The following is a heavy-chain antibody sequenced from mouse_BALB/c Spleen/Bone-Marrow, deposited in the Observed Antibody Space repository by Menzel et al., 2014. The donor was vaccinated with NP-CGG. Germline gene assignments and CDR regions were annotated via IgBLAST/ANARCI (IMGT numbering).Heavy chain of an antibody. CDR1: GYSITSGYA. CDR3: ARSRAVYSDY. J-gene: IGHJ2*01. Sequence: VQLQQSGPGLVKPSQSLSLTCTVTGYSITSGYAWNWIRQFPGNKLEWMGYINYSGITYYNPSLKSRISITRDTSKNQFFLQLNSVTTEDTATYYCARSRAVYSDYWGQGTTLTVSS. CDR2: INYSGIT. D-gene: IGHD3-1*01. V-gene: IGHV3-2*02.